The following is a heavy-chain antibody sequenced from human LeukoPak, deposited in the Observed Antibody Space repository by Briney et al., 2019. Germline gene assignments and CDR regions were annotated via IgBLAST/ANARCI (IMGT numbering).Heavy chain of an antibody. CDR3: ARGYYDFWSGYYWNWFDP. Sequence: SQTLSLTCALSGDSVSSNSAAWNWIRQSPSRGLEWLGRTYYRSKWYNDYAVSVKSRITINPDTSKNQFSLQLNSVTPEDTAVYYCARGYYDFWSGYYWNWFDPWGQGTLVTVSS. J-gene: IGHJ5*02. CDR2: TYYRSKWYN. CDR1: GDSVSSNSAA. D-gene: IGHD3-3*01. V-gene: IGHV6-1*01.